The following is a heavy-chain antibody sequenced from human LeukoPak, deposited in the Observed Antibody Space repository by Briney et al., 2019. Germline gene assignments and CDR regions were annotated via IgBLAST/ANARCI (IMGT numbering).Heavy chain of an antibody. D-gene: IGHD4-17*01. CDR2: ISYDGSKK. Sequence: GGSLRLSCAASGFTFSSYAMHWVRQAPGKGLEWVAVISYDGSKKYYADSVKGRFTISRDNSKNTLYLQMNSLRAEDTAVYYCAKEGGGYGDPDAFDIWGQGTMVTVSS. V-gene: IGHV3-30*04. J-gene: IGHJ3*02. CDR3: AKEGGGYGDPDAFDI. CDR1: GFTFSSYA.